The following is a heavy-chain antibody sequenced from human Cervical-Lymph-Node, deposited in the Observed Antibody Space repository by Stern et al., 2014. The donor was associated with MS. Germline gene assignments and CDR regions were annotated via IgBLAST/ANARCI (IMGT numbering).Heavy chain of an antibody. D-gene: IGHD3-16*01. V-gene: IGHV4-31*03. CDR2: ISYIGST. Sequence: QLQLQESCPGLVKPSQTLSLTCTVSGASISTVGYYWSWIRQHPGKGLEWIAYISYIGSTYYNPSLKSRVSISADTSKNQFSLNLTSVTAADTALYYCARSDRLWGSFDYWGQGTLVAVSS. CDR3: ARSDRLWGSFDY. CDR1: GASISTVGYY. J-gene: IGHJ4*02.